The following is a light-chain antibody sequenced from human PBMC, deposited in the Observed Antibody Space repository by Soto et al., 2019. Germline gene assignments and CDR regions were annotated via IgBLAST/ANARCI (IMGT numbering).Light chain of an antibody. J-gene: IGKJ1*01. CDR1: QSVNSN. Sequence: EIVMTQSPATLSVSPGERATLSCRASQSVNSNLVWYQQKPGQAPRLLIYGASTRATGIPGRFSGSGYGTEFTLTISSLQSEDFAVYYCQQYKNWLWTFGQGTKVE. CDR2: GAS. V-gene: IGKV3-15*01. CDR3: QQYKNWLWT.